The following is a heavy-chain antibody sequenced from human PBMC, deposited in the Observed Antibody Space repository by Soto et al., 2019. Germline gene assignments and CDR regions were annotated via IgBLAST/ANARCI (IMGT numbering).Heavy chain of an antibody. CDR3: ARPGEGVLFYYAMDV. J-gene: IGHJ6*02. V-gene: IGHV3-48*02. CDR1: GFSFSSYS. CDR2: ISSRSDVI. D-gene: IGHD3-16*01. Sequence: EVQLVESGGGLVQPGGSLRLSCAASGFSFSSYSMNWVRQAPGKGLEWISYISSRSDVIYYADSLKGRFTVSRDNANNSLYLQMNSLRDEDTAVYYCARPGEGVLFYYAMDVWGQGTTVTVSS.